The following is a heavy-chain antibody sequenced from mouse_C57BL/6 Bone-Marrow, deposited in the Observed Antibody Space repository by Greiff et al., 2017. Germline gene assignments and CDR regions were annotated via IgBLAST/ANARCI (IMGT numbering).Heavy chain of an antibody. D-gene: IGHD2-5*01. CDR2: IDPNSGGT. Sequence: QVQLQQSGAELVKPGASVKLSCKASGYTFTSYWLHWVKQRPGRGLEWIGRIDPNSGGTQYNEKFKSKATLTADKPSSTAYMQLGSLTSEDSAVYKCERSGGYYSNSLAGVAYWGQGTLVTVSA. V-gene: IGHV1-72*01. CDR3: ERSGGYYSNSLAGVAY. CDR1: GYTFTSYW. J-gene: IGHJ3*01.